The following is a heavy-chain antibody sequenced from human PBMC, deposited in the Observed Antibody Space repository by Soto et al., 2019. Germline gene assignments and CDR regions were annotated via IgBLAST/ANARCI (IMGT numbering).Heavy chain of an antibody. CDR2: ISVYTGNT. Sequence: QVHLVQSGGEVTRPGASVKVSCKSSGYTFTSYGVSWVRQAPGQGLERLGWISVYTGNTKQAQKFQDRVTLTTEASTTTAYMELRSMRSDDTAVYYCARDRCTTDRCYTHHFDVWGQGTTVTVPS. J-gene: IGHJ6*02. D-gene: IGHD2-8*01. V-gene: IGHV1-18*04. CDR1: GYTFTSYG. CDR3: ARDRCTTDRCYTHHFDV.